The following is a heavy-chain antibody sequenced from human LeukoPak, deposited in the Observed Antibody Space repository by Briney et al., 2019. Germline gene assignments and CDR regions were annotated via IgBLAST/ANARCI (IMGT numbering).Heavy chain of an antibody. CDR1: GFTFSTYS. J-gene: IGHJ3*02. CDR2: ISSSSSTI. V-gene: IGHV3-48*01. CDR3: ARDLNLAIAAAVFDAFDI. Sequence: GGSLRLSCAASGFTFSTYSMNWVRQAPGKGLEWVSYISSSSSTIYYADSVKGRFTISRDNAKNSLYLQMNSLRAEDTAVYYCARDLNLAIAAAVFDAFDIWGQGTMVTVSS. D-gene: IGHD6-13*01.